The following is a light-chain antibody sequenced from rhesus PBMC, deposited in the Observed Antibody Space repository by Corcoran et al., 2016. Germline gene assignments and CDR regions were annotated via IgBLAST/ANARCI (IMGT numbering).Light chain of an antibody. CDR3: LQHFSFPHS. CDR2: AAS. V-gene: IGKV1-28*01. CDR1: QGIRSS. Sequence: DIQMTQSPSSLSASIGDTVTIICRASQGIRSSLNWFQYKPGRAPKLLIYAASTLESGVPSRFSGSGAGTQFTLTINSLQPEDFATYYCLQHFSFPHSFGQGTKVEIK. J-gene: IGKJ2*01.